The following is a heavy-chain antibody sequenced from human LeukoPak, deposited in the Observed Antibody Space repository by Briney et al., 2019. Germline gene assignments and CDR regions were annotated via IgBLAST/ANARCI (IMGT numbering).Heavy chain of an antibody. CDR1: GGSISSTRYY. CDR3: AGEVFDSSAYYY. CDR2: IYYSGST. J-gene: IGHJ4*02. D-gene: IGHD3-22*01. V-gene: IGHV4-39*07. Sequence: SETLSLTCTVSGGSISSTRYYWGWIRQPPGKGLEWIGNIYYSGSTYYNPSLKSRVIISVDTSKNQFSLKLSSVTAADTAVYYCAGEVFDSSAYYYWGQGTLVTVSS.